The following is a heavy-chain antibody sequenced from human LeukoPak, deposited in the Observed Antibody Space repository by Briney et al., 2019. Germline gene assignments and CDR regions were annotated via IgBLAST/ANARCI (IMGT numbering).Heavy chain of an antibody. J-gene: IGHJ4*02. CDR3: ARDDPLYIAAAGIDY. D-gene: IGHD6-13*01. V-gene: IGHV3-30-3*01. CDR2: ISYDGSNK. Sequence: PGRSLRLSCAASGFTFSSYAMHWVRQAPGKGLEWVAVISYDGSNKYYADSVKGRFTISRDNSKNTLYLQMNSLRAEDTAVYYCARDDPLYIAAAGIDYWGQGTLVTVSS. CDR1: GFTFSSYA.